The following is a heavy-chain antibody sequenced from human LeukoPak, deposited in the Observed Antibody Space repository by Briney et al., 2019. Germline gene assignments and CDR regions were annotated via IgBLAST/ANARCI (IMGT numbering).Heavy chain of an antibody. CDR3: ARSNHYDILTGYYPYYYYGMDV. J-gene: IGHJ6*02. Sequence: GASVKVSCKASGYTFTGYYMHWVRQAHGQGLEWMGRIIPILGIANYAQKFQGRVTITADKSTSTAYMELSSLRSEDTAVYYCARSNHYDILTGYYPYYYYGMDVWGQGTTVTVSS. V-gene: IGHV1-69*02. D-gene: IGHD3-9*01. CDR2: IIPILGIA. CDR1: GYTFTGYY.